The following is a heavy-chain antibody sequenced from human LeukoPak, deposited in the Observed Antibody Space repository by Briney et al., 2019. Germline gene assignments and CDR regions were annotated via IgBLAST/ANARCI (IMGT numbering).Heavy chain of an antibody. J-gene: IGHJ3*02. CDR2: ISSSGSTI. CDR3: ARGRIVGATVFFDI. V-gene: IGHV3-48*03. CDR1: GFTSSSYE. Sequence: GGSLRLSCAASGFTSSSYEMNWVRQAPGKGLGWVSYISSSGSTIYYADSVKGRFTISRDNAKNSLYLQMNSLRAEDTAVYYCARGRIVGATVFFDIWGQGTMVTVSS. D-gene: IGHD1-26*01.